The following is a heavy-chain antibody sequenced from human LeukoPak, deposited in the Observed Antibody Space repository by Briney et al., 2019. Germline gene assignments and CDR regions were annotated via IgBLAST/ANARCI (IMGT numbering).Heavy chain of an antibody. CDR2: ISYDGSNK. J-gene: IGHJ4*02. Sequence: GGSLRLSCAASGFTFSSYGMHWFRQAPGKGLEWVEVISYDGSNKYYADSVKGRFTISRDNSKNTLYLQMNSLRAEDTAVYYCARDLSGVTGYTYGRGIDYWGQGTLVTVSS. CDR3: ARDLSGVTGYTYGRGIDY. CDR1: GFTFSSYG. V-gene: IGHV3-30*03. D-gene: IGHD5-18*01.